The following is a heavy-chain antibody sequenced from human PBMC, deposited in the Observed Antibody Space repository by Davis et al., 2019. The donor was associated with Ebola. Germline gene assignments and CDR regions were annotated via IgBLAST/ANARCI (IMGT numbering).Heavy chain of an antibody. D-gene: IGHD1-20*01. J-gene: IGHJ4*02. V-gene: IGHV3-30*03. CDR3: SRDVNFEFYDY. CDR1: GFTFSSHG. CDR2: ISYDAFNK. Sequence: PGGFLRLSCAASGFTFSSHGMHWARQAPGKGLEWVAFISYDAFNKYYADSVKGRFTVSRDNAKNTLYLEMNSLTAEDTAVYYCSRDVNFEFYDYWGQGTLVTVSS.